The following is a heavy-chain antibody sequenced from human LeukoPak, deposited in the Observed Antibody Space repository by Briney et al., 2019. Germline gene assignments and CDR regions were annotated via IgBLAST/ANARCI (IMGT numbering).Heavy chain of an antibody. J-gene: IGHJ6*03. CDR3: AGQPISGSYFSWTIYYYMDV. Sequence: SETLSLTCTVSGGFISNYYWNWIRQPPGKGLEWIGYIYYSGSTNYNPSLKSRVTISVDTSKNQFSLKLSSVTAADTAVYYCAGQPISGSYFSWTIYYYMDVWGKGTTVTVSS. D-gene: IGHD1-26*01. CDR2: IYYSGST. V-gene: IGHV4-59*01. CDR1: GGFISNYY.